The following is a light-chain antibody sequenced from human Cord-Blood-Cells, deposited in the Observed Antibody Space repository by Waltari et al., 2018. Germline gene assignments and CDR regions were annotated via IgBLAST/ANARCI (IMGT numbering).Light chain of an antibody. Sequence: DIQMTQSPSTLSASVADRLTITCRASQSISSWVAWYQQKPGKAPKLLIYDASSLESGVPSRFSGSGSGTEFTLPISSLQPDDFATYYCQQYNSYSTFGQGTKVEIK. V-gene: IGKV1-5*01. CDR2: DAS. CDR1: QSISSW. CDR3: QQYNSYST. J-gene: IGKJ1*01.